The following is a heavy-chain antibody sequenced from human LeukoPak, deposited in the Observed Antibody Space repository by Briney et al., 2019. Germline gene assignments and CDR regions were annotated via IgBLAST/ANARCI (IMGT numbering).Heavy chain of an antibody. V-gene: IGHV4-61*02. J-gene: IGHJ6*03. CDR1: GGSVSTGSYY. CDR2: IYTSGST. CDR3: ARGIVVVAQLGFYFYYMDV. Sequence: SETLSLTCTVSGGSVSTGSYYWSWIRQPAGKGLEWIGRIYTSGSTNYNPSLKSRVTISVDTSKNQFSLKLSSVTAADTAVYYCARGIVVVAQLGFYFYYMDVWGKGTTVTISS. D-gene: IGHD2-15*01.